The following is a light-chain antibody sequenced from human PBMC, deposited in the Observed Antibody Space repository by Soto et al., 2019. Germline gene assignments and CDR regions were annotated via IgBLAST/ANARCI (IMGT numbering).Light chain of an antibody. CDR1: QSVSSY. CDR2: DAS. V-gene: IGKV3-11*01. J-gene: IGKJ5*01. Sequence: EIVLTQSPATLSLSPGERATLSCRASQSVSSYLAWYQQKPGQAPRLLIYDASNRATGIPARFSGSGSGTEFTLTISSLQSEDFAVYYCQQRSNLITFGQGTRLEIK. CDR3: QQRSNLIT.